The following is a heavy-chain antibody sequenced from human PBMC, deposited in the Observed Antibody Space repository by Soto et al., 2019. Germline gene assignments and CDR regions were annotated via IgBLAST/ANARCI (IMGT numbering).Heavy chain of an antibody. CDR3: ARGGDGRITMIVDFYGMDV. V-gene: IGHV1-2*04. CDR1: GYTFTGYY. J-gene: IGHJ6*02. CDR2: INPNGGGT. D-gene: IGHD3-22*01. Sequence: QVQLVQSGAEVKKPGASVKVSCKASGYTFTGYYMHWVRQAPRQGHEWMGWINPNGGGTNYAQKFQGWVTMTRDTSISTAYMELSRLRSDDTAVYYCARGGDGRITMIVDFYGMDVWGQGTTVTFSS.